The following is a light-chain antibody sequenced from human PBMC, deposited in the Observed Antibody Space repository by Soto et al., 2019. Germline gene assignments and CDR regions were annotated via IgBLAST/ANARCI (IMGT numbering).Light chain of an antibody. J-gene: IGKJ1*01. CDR1: QSLSTNY. V-gene: IGKV3-20*01. CDR3: QQYGDSPPT. CDR2: GAS. Sequence: EIVLTQSPGTLSLSPGERATLSCRASQSLSTNYLAWYQRKPGQAPRLLIYGASSRATDIPRRFSGSGSGTDFTLTITRLEPEDLAVYYCQQYGDSPPTFGQGTKVEI.